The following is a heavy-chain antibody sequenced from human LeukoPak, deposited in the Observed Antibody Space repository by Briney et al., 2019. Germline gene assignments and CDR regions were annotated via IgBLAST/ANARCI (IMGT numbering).Heavy chain of an antibody. D-gene: IGHD6-19*01. CDR1: GFTFSSYW. J-gene: IGHJ3*02. V-gene: IGHV3-7*03. CDR3: ARHRTSGWYAAFDI. CDR2: IKQDGSEK. Sequence: GGSLRLSCAASGFTFSSYWMSWVRQAPGKGLEWVANIKQDGSEKYYVDYVKGRFTVYRDNAKNSLYVQMNSLRAEDTAVYYCARHRTSGWYAAFDIWGQGTMVTVSS.